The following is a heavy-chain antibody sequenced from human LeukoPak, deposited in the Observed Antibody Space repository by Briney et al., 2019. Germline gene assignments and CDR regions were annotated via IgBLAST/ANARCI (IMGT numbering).Heavy chain of an antibody. J-gene: IGHJ4*02. D-gene: IGHD3-22*01. CDR2: IRYDGSIK. Sequence: GGSLRLSCAASGFMFSSYWMSWVRQAPGKGLEWVAIIRYDGSIKHYADSVKGRFTISRDNSKNTLYLQMNSLRAEDTAVYYCGNGDQDISLCGYCEVRSLLDCWGEGPLVTVSS. V-gene: IGHV3-30*02. CDR3: GNGDQDISLCGYCEVRSLLDC. CDR1: GFMFSSYW.